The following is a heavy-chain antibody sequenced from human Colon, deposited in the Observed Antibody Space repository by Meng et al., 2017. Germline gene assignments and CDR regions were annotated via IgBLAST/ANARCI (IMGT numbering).Heavy chain of an antibody. CDR1: GYTFTSYY. D-gene: IGHD1-26*01. J-gene: IGHJ3*02. CDR3: ASELVGYDAFDI. Sequence: ASVKVSCKASGYTFTSYYMHWGRQAPGQGLEWRGIINPSGGTTTYAQKFQGGPTLTSDTSTSTVDMELSRLTSEDTAVYYCASELVGYDAFDIWGQGTLVTVSS. V-gene: IGHV1-46*01. CDR2: INPSGGTT.